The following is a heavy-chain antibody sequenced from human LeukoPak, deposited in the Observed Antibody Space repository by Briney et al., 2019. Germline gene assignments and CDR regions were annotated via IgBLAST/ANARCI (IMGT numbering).Heavy chain of an antibody. CDR2: IYYSGST. D-gene: IGHD1-26*01. CDR1: GASVSSDTSY. J-gene: IGHJ6*02. V-gene: IGHV4-61*01. CDR3: TRDRMYSFSRYHYYLMDV. Sequence: SETLSLTCTVSGASVSSDTSYWSWIRQPPGKGLEWIGYIYYSGSTNYNPSIKSRVTISLDMSKNEFSLSLNSVTAADTAVYYCTRDRMYSFSRYHYYLMDVWGQGTTVTVSS.